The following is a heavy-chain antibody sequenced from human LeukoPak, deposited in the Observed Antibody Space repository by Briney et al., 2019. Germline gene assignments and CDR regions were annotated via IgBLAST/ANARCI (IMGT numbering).Heavy chain of an antibody. Sequence: PGRALRLSCAASGFTLSSYGIHWVRQAPGKGLEWVAVISYDGSNKYYADSVKGRFTISRDNSKNTLYLQMDSLRAEDTAVNYCVKGSYYESSGHYYFDYWGQGTLVTVSS. CDR3: VKGSYYESSGHYYFDY. CDR2: ISYDGSNK. V-gene: IGHV3-30*18. D-gene: IGHD3-22*01. J-gene: IGHJ4*02. CDR1: GFTLSSYG.